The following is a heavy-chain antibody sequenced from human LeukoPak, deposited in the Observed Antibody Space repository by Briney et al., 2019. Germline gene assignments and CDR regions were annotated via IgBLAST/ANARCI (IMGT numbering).Heavy chain of an antibody. Sequence: GASVKVSCKASGFTFSDYYIHWVRQAPGQGLDYMGHINLNSGGTFYVQQFKGRVTMTRNTSISTAYMDLSRLTSDDTAVYFCASDPSSSDNFFDFWGQGTLVTVSS. CDR3: ASDPSSSDNFFDF. D-gene: IGHD6-6*01. J-gene: IGHJ4*02. CDR2: INLNSGGT. V-gene: IGHV1-2*06. CDR1: GFTFSDYY.